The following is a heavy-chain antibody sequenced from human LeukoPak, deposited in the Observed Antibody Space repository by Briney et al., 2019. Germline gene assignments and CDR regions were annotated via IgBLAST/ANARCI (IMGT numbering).Heavy chain of an antibody. CDR3: ARGGGSYYTDV. V-gene: IGHV4-34*01. CDR2: INHSGST. CDR1: GGSFSDYY. Sequence: SETLSLTCAVYGGSFSDYYWTWIRQPPGKGLEWIGEINHSGSTNYSPSLKSRVTISVDTSKKQVSLRLSSVTAADTAVYYCARGGGSYYTDVWGKGTTVTVSS. D-gene: IGHD3-16*01. J-gene: IGHJ6*03.